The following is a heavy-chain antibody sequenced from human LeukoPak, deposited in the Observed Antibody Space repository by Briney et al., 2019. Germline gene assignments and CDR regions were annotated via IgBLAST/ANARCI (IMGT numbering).Heavy chain of an antibody. V-gene: IGHV3-48*04. D-gene: IGHD5-24*01. CDR1: GFTFTGHN. CDR3: ARERRDGYNRNHDY. CDR2: VSISSGTI. J-gene: IGHJ4*02. Sequence: GGSLRLSCAASGFTFTGHNMNWVRQAPGKGLEWISFVSISSGTIYYADSVKGRFSISRDNAKNSLYLQMNSLRAEDTAVYYCARERRDGYNRNHDYWGQGTLVTVSS.